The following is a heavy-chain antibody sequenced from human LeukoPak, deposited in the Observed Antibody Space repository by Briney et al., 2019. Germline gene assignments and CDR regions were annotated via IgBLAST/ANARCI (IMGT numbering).Heavy chain of an antibody. CDR3: ARARWDSSGWYNEVGGYYYYGMDV. CDR2: ISSSSSYI. CDR1: GFNFSTYE. D-gene: IGHD6-19*01. Sequence: PGGSLRLSCAGSGFNFSTYEMNWVRQAPGKGLEWVSSISSSSSYIYYADSVKGRFTISRDNAKNSLYLQMNSLRAEDTAVYYCARARWDSSGWYNEVGGYYYYGMDVWGQGTTVTVSS. J-gene: IGHJ6*02. V-gene: IGHV3-21*01.